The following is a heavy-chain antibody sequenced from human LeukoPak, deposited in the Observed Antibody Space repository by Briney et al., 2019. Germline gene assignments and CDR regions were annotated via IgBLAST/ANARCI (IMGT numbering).Heavy chain of an antibody. CDR3: ARDRTTVVTDPGYDVFDI. CDR2: ISAYNGNT. J-gene: IGHJ3*02. CDR1: GYTFTNYG. D-gene: IGHD4-23*01. V-gene: IGHV1-18*01. Sequence: ASVKVSCKASGYTFTNYGISWVRQAPGQGLEWMGWISAYNGNTNYAQKFQGRITMTTDTSTSTAYMELSSLRSEDTAVYYCARDRTTVVTDPGYDVFDIWGQGTMVTVSS.